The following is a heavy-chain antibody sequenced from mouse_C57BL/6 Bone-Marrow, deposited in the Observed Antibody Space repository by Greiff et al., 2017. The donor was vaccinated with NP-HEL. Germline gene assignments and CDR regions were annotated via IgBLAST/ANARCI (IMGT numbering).Heavy chain of an antibody. Sequence: VQLQQSGAELVRPGASVKLSCTASGFNIKDDYMHWVKQRPEQGLEWIGWIDPENGDTEYASKFQGKATITADTSSNTAYLQLSSLTSEDTAVYYCTYYYGSPFDYWGQGTTLTVSS. J-gene: IGHJ2*01. CDR1: GFNIKDDY. V-gene: IGHV14-4*01. CDR2: IDPENGDT. D-gene: IGHD1-1*01. CDR3: TYYYGSPFDY.